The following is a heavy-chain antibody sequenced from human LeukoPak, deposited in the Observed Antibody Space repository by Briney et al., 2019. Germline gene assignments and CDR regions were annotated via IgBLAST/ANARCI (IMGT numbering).Heavy chain of an antibody. V-gene: IGHV1-18*01. J-gene: IGHJ6*03. Sequence: GAAVKVSFKAAGYTFTSYGISWVRQAPGQGLELMGGIAACNGNTNYAQKLQGRVSMTTDTSTSTAYMDLRSLRYDDTAVYYCARDLPWTGYDYYYYYYYMDVWGKGTTVPVSS. CDR2: IAACNGNT. CDR3: ARDLPWTGYDYYYYYYYMDV. D-gene: IGHD3/OR15-3a*01. CDR1: GYTFTSYG.